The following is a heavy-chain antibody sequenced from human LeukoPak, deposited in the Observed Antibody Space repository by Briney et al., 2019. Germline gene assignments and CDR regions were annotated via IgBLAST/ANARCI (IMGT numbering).Heavy chain of an antibody. D-gene: IGHD3-10*01. J-gene: IGHJ4*02. V-gene: IGHV3-23*01. Sequence: GGSLRLSCAASGFTFSSFAMSWVRQAAGKGLEWVSTISDSGGSTYYADSVKGRFTISRDNSKNTLYVQMNGLRAEDTAVYYCAKGGSGIPTWDWGQGTLVTVSS. CDR1: GFTFSSFA. CDR3: AKGGSGIPTWD. CDR2: ISDSGGST.